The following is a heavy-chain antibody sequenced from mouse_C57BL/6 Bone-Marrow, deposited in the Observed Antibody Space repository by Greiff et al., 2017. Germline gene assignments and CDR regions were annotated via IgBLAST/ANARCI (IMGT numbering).Heavy chain of an antibody. CDR2: ISSGSSTI. Sequence: DVMLVESGGGLVKPGGSLKLSCAASGFTFSDYGMHWVRQAPEKGLEWVAYISSGSSTIYYADTVKGRFTISRDNAKNTLFLQMTSLRSEDMAMYYCARETVCSSYFDYWGQGTTLTVSS. V-gene: IGHV5-17*01. J-gene: IGHJ2*01. D-gene: IGHD1-1*01. CDR3: ARETVCSSYFDY. CDR1: GFTFSDYG.